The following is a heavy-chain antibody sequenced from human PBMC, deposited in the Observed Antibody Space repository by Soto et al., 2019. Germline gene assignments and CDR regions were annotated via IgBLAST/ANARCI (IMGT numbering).Heavy chain of an antibody. V-gene: IGHV1-18*01. CDR1: GYTFTSYG. CDR2: ISAYNGNT. J-gene: IGHJ6*02. Sequence: ASVKVSCKASGYTFTSYGISWVRQAPGQGLEWMGWISAYNGNTNYAQKLQGRVTMTTDTSTSTAYMELRSLRSDDTAVYYCARDWQQHGLIYYYGMDVWGQGTTVTVSS. D-gene: IGHD6-13*01. CDR3: ARDWQQHGLIYYYGMDV.